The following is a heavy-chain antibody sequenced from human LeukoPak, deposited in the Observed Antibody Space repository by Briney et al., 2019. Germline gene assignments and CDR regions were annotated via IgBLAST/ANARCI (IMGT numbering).Heavy chain of an antibody. D-gene: IGHD3-16*02. V-gene: IGHV3-21*01. CDR3: ARDPSLDDYVWGSYRWGAFDI. Sequence: TGGSLRLSCAASGFTFSSYSMNWVRQAPGKGLEWVSSISSSSSYIYYADSVKGRFTISRDSAKNSLYLQMNSLRAEDTAAYYCARDPSLDDYVWGSYRWGAFDIWGQGTMVTVSS. CDR1: GFTFSSYS. CDR2: ISSSSSYI. J-gene: IGHJ3*02.